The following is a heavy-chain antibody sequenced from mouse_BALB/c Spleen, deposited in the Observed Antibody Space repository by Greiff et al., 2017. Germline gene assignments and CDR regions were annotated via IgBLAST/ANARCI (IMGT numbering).Heavy chain of an antibody. V-gene: IGHV1-4*01. CDR1: GYTFTSYT. Sequence: QVQLQQSGAELARPGASVKMSCKASGYTFTSYTMHWVKQRPGQGLEWIGYINPSSGYTNYNQKFKDKATLTADKSPSTAYMQLSSLTSEDSAVYYCASIYYDYDGFAYWGQGTLVTVSA. CDR2: INPSSGYT. J-gene: IGHJ3*01. D-gene: IGHD2-4*01. CDR3: ASIYYDYDGFAY.